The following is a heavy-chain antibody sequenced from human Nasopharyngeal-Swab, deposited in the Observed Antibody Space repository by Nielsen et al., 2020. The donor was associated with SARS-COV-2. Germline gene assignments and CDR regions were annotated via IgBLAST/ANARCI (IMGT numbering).Heavy chain of an antibody. CDR1: GFTVSSNY. CDR3: ARDRGGVYYYYGMDV. D-gene: IGHD3-10*01. V-gene: IGHV3-53*01. J-gene: IGHJ6*02. CDR2: IYSGGST. Sequence: GGSLRLSCAASGFTVSSNYMSWVRQAPGKGLEWVSVIYSGGSTYYADYVKGRFTISRDNSKNTLYLQMNSLRAEDTAVYYCARDRGGVYYYYGMDVWGQGTTVTVSS.